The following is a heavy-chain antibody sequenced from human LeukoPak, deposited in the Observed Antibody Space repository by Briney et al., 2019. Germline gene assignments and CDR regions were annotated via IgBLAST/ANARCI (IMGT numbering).Heavy chain of an antibody. V-gene: IGHV3-7*01. Sequence: GGSLRLSCAASGFTFSTYWMAWVRQAPGKGLEWVASMKQDGNEKYYVDSVEGRFTISRDNAKNSLNLQTNSLRAEDTAVYYCARDAESGGSYFDYWGQGTLVTVSS. CDR1: GFTFSTYW. J-gene: IGHJ4*02. CDR3: ARDAESGGSYFDY. D-gene: IGHD2-15*01. CDR2: MKQDGNEK.